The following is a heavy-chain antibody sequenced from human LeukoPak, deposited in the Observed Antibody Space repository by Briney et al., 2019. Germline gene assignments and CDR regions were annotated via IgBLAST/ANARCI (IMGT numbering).Heavy chain of an antibody. J-gene: IGHJ6*02. V-gene: IGHV3-23*01. CDR1: GFIFNDYA. CDR3: AQGSYCTGTDCYNMDV. D-gene: IGHD2-2*02. Sequence: TGGSLRLSCAASGFIFNDYAMSWVRQAPGRGLGWVSAISGSGGSAYYAASVRGRFTISRDNSKNTLFLQMDSLRGEDTAVYYCAQGSYCTGTDCYNMDVWGQGTTVTVSS. CDR2: ISGSGGSA.